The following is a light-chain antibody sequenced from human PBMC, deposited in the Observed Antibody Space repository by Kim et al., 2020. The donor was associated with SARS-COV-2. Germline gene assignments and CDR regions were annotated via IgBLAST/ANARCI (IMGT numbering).Light chain of an antibody. Sequence: SYELTQPSSVSVSPGQTARVTCSGDVLANKFARWFQQKSGQAPVVVIYKDTERPSEIPERFPGSSSGTTVTLTISGARFEDEADYYCYSAADNSVIFGGGTQLTVL. V-gene: IGLV3-27*01. CDR1: VLANKF. CDR2: KDT. J-gene: IGLJ2*01. CDR3: YSAADNSVI.